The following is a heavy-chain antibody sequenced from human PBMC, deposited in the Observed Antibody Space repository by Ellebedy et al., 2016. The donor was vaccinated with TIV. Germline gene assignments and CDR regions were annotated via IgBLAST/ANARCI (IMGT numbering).Heavy chain of an antibody. CDR3: ARGSSMVRGVYFDY. J-gene: IGHJ4*02. Sequence: PGGSLRLSCAASGFTFSDYYMSCIRQAPGKGLEWVSYISSSGSPIYYADSVKGRFTISRDNAKNSLYLQMNSLGAEDTAVYYCARGSSMVRGVYFDYWGQGTLVTVSS. CDR2: ISSSGSPI. V-gene: IGHV3-11*01. CDR1: GFTFSDYY. D-gene: IGHD3-10*01.